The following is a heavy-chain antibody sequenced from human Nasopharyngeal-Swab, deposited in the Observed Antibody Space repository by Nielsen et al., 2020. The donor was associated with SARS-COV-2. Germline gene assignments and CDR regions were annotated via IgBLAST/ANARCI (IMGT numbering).Heavy chain of an antibody. J-gene: IGHJ4*02. CDR1: GFSFSSYA. D-gene: IGHD5-18*01. CDR3: AKDQGYSYGAPDS. Sequence: GGSLRLSCAASGFSFSSYAMHWVRQAPGKGLEWVAVISYDGSNKYYADSVKGRFTISRDNSKNTLYLQMNSLRADDTALYYCAKDQGYSYGAPDSWGQGTLVTVSS. CDR2: ISYDGSNK. V-gene: IGHV3-30*04.